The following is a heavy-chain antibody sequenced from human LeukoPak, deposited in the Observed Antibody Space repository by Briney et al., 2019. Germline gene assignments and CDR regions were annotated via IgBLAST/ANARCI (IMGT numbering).Heavy chain of an antibody. V-gene: IGHV4-34*01. CDR2: INHSGST. D-gene: IGHD2-2*01. Sequence: PSETLSLTCAVYGGSFSGYYWSWIRQPPGKGLEWIGEINHSGSTNYNPSLKSRVTISVDTPKNQFSLKLSSVTAADTAVYYCARGAVVVPAAMGTSNWFDPWGQGTLVTVSS. CDR3: ARGAVVVPAAMGTSNWFDP. CDR1: GGSFSGYY. J-gene: IGHJ5*02.